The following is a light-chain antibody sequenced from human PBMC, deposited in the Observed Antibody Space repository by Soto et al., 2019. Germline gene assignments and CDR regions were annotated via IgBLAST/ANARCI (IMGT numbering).Light chain of an antibody. J-gene: IGLJ2*01. CDR3: SSYTSSSTLVHVV. CDR2: DVS. Sequence: QSALTQPASVSGSPGQSITISCTGTSSDVGGYNYVSWYQQHPGKAPKLMIDDVSNRPSGVSNRFSGSKSGNTASLTISGLQAEDEADYYCSSYTSSSTLVHVVFGGGTKVTVL. V-gene: IGLV2-14*01. CDR1: SSDVGGYNY.